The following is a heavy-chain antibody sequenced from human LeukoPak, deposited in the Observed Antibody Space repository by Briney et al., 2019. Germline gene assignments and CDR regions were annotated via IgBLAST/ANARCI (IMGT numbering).Heavy chain of an antibody. Sequence: GSLRLSCAASGFTFSSYEMNWVRQAPGKGLEWVSYISSSGSTIYYADSVKGRFTISRDNAKNSLYLQMNSLRAEDTAVYYCARDRAKLRGGWFDPWGQGTLVTVSS. V-gene: IGHV3-48*03. J-gene: IGHJ5*02. CDR2: ISSSGSTI. CDR1: GFTFSSYE. CDR3: ARDRAKLRGGWFDP. D-gene: IGHD1-7*01.